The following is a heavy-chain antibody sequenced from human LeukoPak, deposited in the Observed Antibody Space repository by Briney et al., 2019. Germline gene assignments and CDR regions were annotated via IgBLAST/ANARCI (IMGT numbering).Heavy chain of an antibody. CDR3: ARDGVHGTSLWGYYYYYMDV. CDR1: GYTFTGYY. J-gene: IGHJ6*03. CDR2: INPNSGGT. V-gene: IGHV1-2*02. D-gene: IGHD1-14*01. Sequence: ASVKVSCKASGYTFTGYYMHWVRQAPGQGLEWMGWINPNSGGTNYAQKLQGRVTMTTDTSTSTAYMELRSLRSDDTAVYYCARDGVHGTSLWGYYYYYMDVWGKGTTVTVSS.